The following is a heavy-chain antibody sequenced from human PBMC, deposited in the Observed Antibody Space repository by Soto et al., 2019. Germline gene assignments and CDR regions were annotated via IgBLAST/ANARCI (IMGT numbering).Heavy chain of an antibody. CDR2: IKNKANSYTT. V-gene: IGHV3-72*01. CDR3: TRISLVGATGGRYFDY. D-gene: IGHD1-26*01. CDR1: GFIFSDHY. J-gene: IGHJ4*02. Sequence: VQLVESGGGLVQPGGSLRLSCAASGFIFSDHYMDWVRQAPGKGLEWVGRIKNKANSYTTEYAASVKGRFTSSRDDSTNSLYLQMNSLKTEDTAVYYCTRISLVGATGGRYFDYWGQGTLLTVSS.